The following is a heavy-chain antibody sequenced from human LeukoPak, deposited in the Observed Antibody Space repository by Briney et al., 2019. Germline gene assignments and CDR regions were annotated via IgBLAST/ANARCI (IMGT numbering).Heavy chain of an antibody. CDR1: GFTFSNAW. V-gene: IGHV3-15*01. CDR2: IRSKADGGTT. D-gene: IGHD3-3*01. Sequence: PGGSLRLSCAASGFTFSNAWMNWVRQAPGKGLEWVGHIRSKADGGTTAYAAPVKDRFTISRDDPKNTLYLQINSLKTEDTAVYYCTTFRVGAWGQGTLVTVSS. CDR3: TTFRVGA. J-gene: IGHJ5*02.